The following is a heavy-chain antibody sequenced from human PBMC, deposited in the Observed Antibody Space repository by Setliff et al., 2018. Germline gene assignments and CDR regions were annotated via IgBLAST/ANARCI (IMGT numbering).Heavy chain of an antibody. Sequence: GASVKVSCKASGGTFNTYGITWVRQAPAQGLEWMGGIIPGLGILDYAQKFQDRVTITADRSTSTAYMELSSLTSEDTAIYYCARAPWGDDYDSLYTWFDPWGQGSLVTVSS. D-gene: IGHD3-22*01. V-gene: IGHV1-69*10. J-gene: IGHJ5*02. CDR1: GGTFNTYG. CDR3: ARAPWGDDYDSLYTWFDP. CDR2: IIPGLGIL.